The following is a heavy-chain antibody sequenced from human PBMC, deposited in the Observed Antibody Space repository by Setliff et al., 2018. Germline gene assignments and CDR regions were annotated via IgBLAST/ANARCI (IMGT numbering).Heavy chain of an antibody. CDR1: DDSFTSSSYY. J-gene: IGHJ4*01. CDR3: VRPGGTTVVARHFDY. V-gene: IGHV4-39*01. CDR2: ISYSGTP. Sequence: SETLSLTCTVSDDSFTSSSYYWGWIRQAPGSGLEWIGSISYSGTPYYNASVESRVTISIDTSRNQFSLELRSVTVADTATYYCVRPGGTTVVARHFDYWGSGILVTV. D-gene: IGHD2-15*01.